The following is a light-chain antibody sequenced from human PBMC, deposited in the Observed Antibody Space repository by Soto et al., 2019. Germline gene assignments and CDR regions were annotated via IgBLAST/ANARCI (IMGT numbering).Light chain of an antibody. J-gene: IGKJ1*01. V-gene: IGKV3-20*01. Sequence: EIVLTQSPGTLSLSPGERATLSCRASQSVSSTNLVWYQQKRGQAPRLLIYDASTRGTGIPDRFRGSGSGTEFTLTISRLEPVDFAVYFCQHYGNSVWTFGQGTKVEIK. CDR2: DAS. CDR3: QHYGNSVWT. CDR1: QSVSSTN.